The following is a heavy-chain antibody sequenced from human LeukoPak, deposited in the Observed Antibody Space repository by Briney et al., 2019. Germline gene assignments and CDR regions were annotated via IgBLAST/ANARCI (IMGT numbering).Heavy chain of an antibody. CDR3: ARIAAAGYYYYYYMDV. CDR1: GGSISSYY. Sequence: TSETLSLTCTVSGGSISSYYWSWIRQPAGKGLEWIGRIYTSGSTNYNPSLKSRVTMSVDTSKNQFSLKLSSVTAADTAVYYCARIAAAGYYYYYYMDVWGKGTTVTVSS. V-gene: IGHV4-4*07. D-gene: IGHD6-13*01. J-gene: IGHJ6*03. CDR2: IYTSGST.